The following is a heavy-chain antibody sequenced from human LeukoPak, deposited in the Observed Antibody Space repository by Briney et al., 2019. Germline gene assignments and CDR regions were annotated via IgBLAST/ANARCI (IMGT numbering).Heavy chain of an antibody. V-gene: IGHV4-59*08. J-gene: IGHJ4*02. CDR3: ARQSDYRFDY. D-gene: IGHD4-17*01. Sequence: SETLSLTCTVSGGSISSYYWSWIRQPPGKGLEWIAYIYYSGSTNYNPSLKSRVTISVDTSKNQCSLRLSSVTAADTAVYYCARQSDYRFDYWGQGTLVTVSS. CDR1: GGSISSYY. CDR2: IYYSGST.